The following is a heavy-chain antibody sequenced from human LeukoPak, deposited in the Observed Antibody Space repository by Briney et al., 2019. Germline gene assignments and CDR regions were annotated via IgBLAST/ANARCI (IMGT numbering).Heavy chain of an antibody. CDR3: ARARGYSYAYDY. CDR1: GGSISSYY. Sequence: SETLSLTCTVSGGSISSYYWSWIRQPPGKGLEWIGYIYYSGSTNYSPSLKSRVTISVDTSKNQFSLKLSSVTAADTAIYYCARARGYSYAYDYWGQGTLVTVSS. V-gene: IGHV4-59*01. CDR2: IYYSGST. D-gene: IGHD5-18*01. J-gene: IGHJ4*02.